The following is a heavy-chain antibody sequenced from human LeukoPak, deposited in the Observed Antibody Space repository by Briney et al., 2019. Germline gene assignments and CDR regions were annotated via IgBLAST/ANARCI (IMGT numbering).Heavy chain of an antibody. CDR1: GGTFSSYA. D-gene: IGHD3-22*01. CDR3: ARVGDSSGYYFDY. J-gene: IGHJ4*02. CDR2: IFPIFGTA. V-gene: IGHV1-69*05. Sequence: GASVKVSCKASGGTFSSYAISWVRQAPGQGLEWMGGIFPIFGTANYAQKFQGRVTITTDESTSTAYMELSSLRSEDTAVYYCARVGDSSGYYFDYWGQGTLVTVSS.